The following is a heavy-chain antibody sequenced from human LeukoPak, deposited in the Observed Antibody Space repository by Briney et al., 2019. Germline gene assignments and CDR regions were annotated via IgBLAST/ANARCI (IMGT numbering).Heavy chain of an antibody. D-gene: IGHD7-27*01. Sequence: GGSLRLSCAASGFTFSSYSMNWVRQAPGKGLEWVSSISSSSSYIYYADSVKGRFTISRDNAKNTLYLQMNSLRAEDTAVYYCAVNWGSHFDYWGQGTLVTVSS. CDR1: GFTFSSYS. J-gene: IGHJ4*02. CDR3: AVNWGSHFDY. CDR2: ISSSSSYI. V-gene: IGHV3-21*01.